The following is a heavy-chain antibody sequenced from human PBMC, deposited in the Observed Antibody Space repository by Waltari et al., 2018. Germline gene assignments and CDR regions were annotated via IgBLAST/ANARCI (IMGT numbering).Heavy chain of an antibody. V-gene: IGHV3-23*01. CDR2: IGGSGGST. CDR3: AKCLDVVGATTSFDY. D-gene: IGHD1-26*01. CDR1: GFTFSSYA. Sequence: EVQLLESGGGLVQPGGSLRLSCAASGFTFSSYAMSWGRQAPGKGLGWVSAIGGSGGSTYYADSGKGRFTISRDNSKNTLYLQMNSLRAEDTAVYYCAKCLDVVGATTSFDYWGQGTLVTVSS. J-gene: IGHJ4*02.